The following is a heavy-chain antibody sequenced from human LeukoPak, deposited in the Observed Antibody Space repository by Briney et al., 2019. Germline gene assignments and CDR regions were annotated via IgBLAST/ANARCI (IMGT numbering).Heavy chain of an antibody. CDR1: GYSNSSGYY. Sequence: PSETLSLTGTVSGYSNSSGYYWSWIRQPAGKGLEWIGRIYTSGSTKYNPSLKSRVTMSVDTSKNQFSLKLSSVTAADTAVYYCARDQINWGTAMNAFDIWGQGTMVTVSS. J-gene: IGHJ3*02. V-gene: IGHV4-4*07. CDR2: IYTSGST. CDR3: ARDQINWGTAMNAFDI. D-gene: IGHD5-18*01.